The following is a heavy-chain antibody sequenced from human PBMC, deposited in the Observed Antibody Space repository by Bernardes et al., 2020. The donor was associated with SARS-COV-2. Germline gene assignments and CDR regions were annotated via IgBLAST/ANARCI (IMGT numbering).Heavy chain of an antibody. CDR1: GGSISSSSYY. V-gene: IGHV4-39*01. CDR3: ANIPDDYGDY. CDR2: IYYSGST. J-gene: IGHJ4*02. Sequence: SETLSLTCTVSGGSISSSSYYWGWIRQPPGKGLEWIGSIYYSGSTYYNPSLKSRVTISVDTSKNQFSLKLSSVTAADTAVYYCANIPDDYGDYWGQGTLVTVSS.